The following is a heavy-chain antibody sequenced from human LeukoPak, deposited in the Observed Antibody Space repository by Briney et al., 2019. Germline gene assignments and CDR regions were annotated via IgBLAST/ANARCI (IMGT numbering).Heavy chain of an antibody. V-gene: IGHV3-33*08. J-gene: IGHJ4*02. CDR1: GFTFTTYA. CDR3: ARGPGIAAAPSDY. D-gene: IGHD6-13*01. Sequence: GALRLSCAASGFTFTTYAMHWVRQAPGKGLEWVAVIWYDGSNKYYADSVKGRFTISRDNSKNTLYLQMNSLRAEDTAVYYCARGPGIAAAPSDYWGQGTLVTVSS. CDR2: IWYDGSNK.